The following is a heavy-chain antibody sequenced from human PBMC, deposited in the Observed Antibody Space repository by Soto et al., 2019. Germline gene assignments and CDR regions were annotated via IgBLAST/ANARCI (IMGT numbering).Heavy chain of an antibody. Sequence: ASVKVSCKASGYTFTSYGISWVRQAPGQGLEWMGWVSAYNGNTNYAQKFQGRVTITADKSTSTAYMELSSLRSEDTAVYYCARNPYYYDSSGPYRWFDPWGQGTLVTVSS. D-gene: IGHD3-22*01. J-gene: IGHJ5*02. CDR2: VSAYNGNT. CDR1: GYTFTSYG. CDR3: ARNPYYYDSSGPYRWFDP. V-gene: IGHV1-18*01.